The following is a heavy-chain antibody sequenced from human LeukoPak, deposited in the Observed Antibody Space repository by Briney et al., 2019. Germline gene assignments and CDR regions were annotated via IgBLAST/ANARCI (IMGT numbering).Heavy chain of an antibody. CDR3: ARRYAGGYFDY. Sequence: SETLSLTCAVSGYSISSGYYWGWIRQPPGKGLEWIGSIYHSGSTYYNPSLKSRVTISVDTSKNQFSLKLSSVTAADTAVYYCARRYAGGYFDYWGQGTQVTVSS. J-gene: IGHJ4*02. CDR2: IYHSGST. CDR1: GYSISSGYY. V-gene: IGHV4-38-2*01. D-gene: IGHD1-1*01.